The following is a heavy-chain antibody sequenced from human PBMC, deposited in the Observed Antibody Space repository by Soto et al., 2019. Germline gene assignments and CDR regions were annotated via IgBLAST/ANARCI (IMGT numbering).Heavy chain of an antibody. V-gene: IGHV1-3*01. CDR1: GSTFTSYA. CDR3: ARDGSGSNYYYYYYGMDV. CDR2: INAGNGNT. Sequence: ASVKVSCQASGSTFTSYAMHWVRQPPGQKLEWMGWINAGNGNTKYSQKFQGRVTITRDTSASTADMELRILRSEDTAVYYCARDGSGSNYYYYYYGMDVWGQGTTVTVSS. D-gene: IGHD3-10*01. J-gene: IGHJ6*02.